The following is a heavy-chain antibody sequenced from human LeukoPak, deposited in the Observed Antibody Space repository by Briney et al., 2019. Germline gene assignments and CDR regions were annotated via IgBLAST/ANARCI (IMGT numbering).Heavy chain of an antibody. Sequence: SGPTLVNPTQTLTLTCTFSGFSLSTSGMCVSWIRQPPGKALGWLARIDWDDDKYYSTSLKTRPTISKDTSKNQVVLTMTNMDPVDTATYYCARIRVAVASSQGNYYYYYGMDVWGQGTTVTVSS. CDR1: GFSLSTSGMC. CDR3: ARIRVAVASSQGNYYYYYGMDV. V-gene: IGHV2-70*11. D-gene: IGHD6-19*01. J-gene: IGHJ6*02. CDR2: IDWDDDK.